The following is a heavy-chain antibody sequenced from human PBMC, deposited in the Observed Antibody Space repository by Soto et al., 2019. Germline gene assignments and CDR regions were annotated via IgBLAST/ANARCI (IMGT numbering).Heavy chain of an antibody. D-gene: IGHD3-3*01. CDR1: GFTLSSYG. CDR3: ARMRITIFGVVKGAFDI. V-gene: IGHV3-33*01. Sequence: QVQLVESGGGVVQPGRSLRLSCAASGFTLSSYGMHWVRQAPGKGLEWVAVIWYDGSNKYYADSVKGRFTISRDNSKNTLYLQMNSLRAEDTAVYYCARMRITIFGVVKGAFDIWGQGTMVTVSS. CDR2: IWYDGSNK. J-gene: IGHJ3*02.